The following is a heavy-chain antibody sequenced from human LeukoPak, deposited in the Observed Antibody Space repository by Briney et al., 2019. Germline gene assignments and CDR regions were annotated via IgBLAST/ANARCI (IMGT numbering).Heavy chain of an antibody. Sequence: ASVKVSCKASGYIFTSYDINWVRQATGQGLEWMGWMNPNSGNTGYAQKLQGRVTMTTDTSTSTAYMELRSLRSDDTAVYYCARDKVEEWQLVALFDYWGQGTLVTVSS. V-gene: IGHV1-8*01. CDR1: GYIFTSYD. CDR3: ARDKVEEWQLVALFDY. CDR2: MNPNSGNT. J-gene: IGHJ4*02. D-gene: IGHD6-6*01.